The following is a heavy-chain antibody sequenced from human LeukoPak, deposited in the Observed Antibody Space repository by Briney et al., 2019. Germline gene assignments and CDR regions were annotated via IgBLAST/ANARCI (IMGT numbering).Heavy chain of an antibody. V-gene: IGHV4-59*01. CDR1: GGSISSYY. D-gene: IGHD2-15*01. CDR2: IYYSGST. J-gene: IGHJ6*02. Sequence: KTSETLSLTCTVSGGSISSYYWSWIRQPPGKGLEWIGYIYYSGSTNYNPSLKSRVTISVDTSKNQFSLKLSSVTVADTAVYYCARDYPGGYYYGMDVWGQGTTVTVSS. CDR3: ARDYPGGYYYGMDV.